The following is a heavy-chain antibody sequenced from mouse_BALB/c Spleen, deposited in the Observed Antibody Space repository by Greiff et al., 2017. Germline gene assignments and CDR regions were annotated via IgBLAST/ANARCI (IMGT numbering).Heavy chain of an antibody. J-gene: IGHJ3*01. CDR3: ARGRDYSWFAY. CDR1: GFTFSSFG. D-gene: IGHD2-4*01. Sequence: EVKLVESGGGLVQPGGSRKLSCAASGFTFSSFGMHWVRQAPEKGLEWVAYISSGSSTIYYADTVKGRFTISRDNPKNTLFLQMTSLRSEDTAMYYCARGRDYSWFAYWGQGTLVTVSA. CDR2: ISSGSSTI. V-gene: IGHV5-17*02.